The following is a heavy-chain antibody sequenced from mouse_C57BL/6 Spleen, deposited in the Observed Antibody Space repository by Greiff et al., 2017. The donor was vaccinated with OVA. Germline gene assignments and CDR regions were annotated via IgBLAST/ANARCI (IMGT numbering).Heavy chain of an antibody. D-gene: IGHD1-1*02. Sequence: VQLQQSGPELVKPGASVKISCKASGYAFSSSWMNWVKQRPGKGLEWIGRNYPGDGDTNYNGKFKGKATLTADKSSSTAYMQLSSLTSEDSAVYFCARKAGGYFDYWGQGTTLTVSS. CDR2: NYPGDGDT. CDR1: GYAFSSSW. J-gene: IGHJ2*01. V-gene: IGHV1-82*01. CDR3: ARKAGGYFDY.